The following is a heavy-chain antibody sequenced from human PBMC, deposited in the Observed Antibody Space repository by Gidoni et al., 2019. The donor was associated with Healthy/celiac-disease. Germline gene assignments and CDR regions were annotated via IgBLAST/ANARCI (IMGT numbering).Heavy chain of an antibody. CDR3: AKDISRYCSGGSCYGFDY. D-gene: IGHD2-15*01. J-gene: IGHJ4*02. V-gene: IGHV3-23*01. Sequence: EVQLLESGGGLVQPGGSLRLSCAASGFTFSSYAMSWVRQAPGKGLEWVSAISGSGGSTYYADSVKGRFTISRDNSKNTLYLQKNSLRAEDTAVYYCAKDISRYCSGGSCYGFDYWGQGTLVTVSS. CDR1: GFTFSSYA. CDR2: ISGSGGST.